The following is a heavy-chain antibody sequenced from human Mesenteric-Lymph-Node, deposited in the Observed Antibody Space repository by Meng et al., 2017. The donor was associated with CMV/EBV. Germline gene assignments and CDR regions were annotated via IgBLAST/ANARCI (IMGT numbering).Heavy chain of an antibody. CDR2: IGAKKGNT. V-gene: IGHV1-18*01. J-gene: IGHJ4*02. CDR1: GYTFSTYG. D-gene: IGHD2-2*01. Sequence: ASVTVSCKASGYTFSTYGISWVRQAPGQGLEWMGWIGAKKGNTNYAQKLQGRVTMTTDTSTSTAYMELRSLRSDDTAIYYCARLYCTRTSCHYFDYWGQGTLVTVSS. CDR3: ARLYCTRTSCHYFDY.